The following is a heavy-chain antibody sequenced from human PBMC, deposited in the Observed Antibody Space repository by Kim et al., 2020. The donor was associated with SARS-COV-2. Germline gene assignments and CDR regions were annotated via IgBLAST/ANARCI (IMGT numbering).Heavy chain of an antibody. J-gene: IGHJ4*02. CDR3: ARGQYYDSSGYLGVFDY. Sequence: FQCRVTMTRDTSTSTVYMELSSLRSEDTAVYYCARGQYYDSSGYLGVFDYWGQGTLVTVSS. D-gene: IGHD3-22*01. V-gene: IGHV1-46*01.